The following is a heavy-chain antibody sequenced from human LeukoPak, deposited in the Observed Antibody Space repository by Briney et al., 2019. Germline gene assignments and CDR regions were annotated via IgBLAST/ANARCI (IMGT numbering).Heavy chain of an antibody. J-gene: IGHJ4*02. D-gene: IGHD6-6*01. V-gene: IGHV1-2*02. CDR2: INPNSGGT. Sequence: ASVKVSCKVSGYTLTELSMHWVRQAPGQGLEWMGWINPNSGGTNYAQKFQGRVTMTRDTSISTAYMELSRLRSDDTAVYYCARVSSIAASFDYWGQGTLVTVSS. CDR3: ARVSSIAASFDY. CDR1: GYTLTELS.